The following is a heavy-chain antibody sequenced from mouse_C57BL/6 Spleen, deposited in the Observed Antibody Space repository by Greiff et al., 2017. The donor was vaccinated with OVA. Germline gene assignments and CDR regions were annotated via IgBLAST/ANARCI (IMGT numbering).Heavy chain of an antibody. CDR1: GYTFTNYW. D-gene: IGHD4-1*01. V-gene: IGHV1-63*01. J-gene: IGHJ2*01. CDR3: ARGETGTGFDY. Sequence: QVQLKESGAELVRPGPSVKMSCKASGYTFTNYWIGWAKQRPGHGLEWIGDIYPGGGYTNYNEKFKGKATLTADKSSSTAYMQFSSLTSEDSAIYYCARGETGTGFDYWGQGTTLTVSS. CDR2: IYPGGGYT.